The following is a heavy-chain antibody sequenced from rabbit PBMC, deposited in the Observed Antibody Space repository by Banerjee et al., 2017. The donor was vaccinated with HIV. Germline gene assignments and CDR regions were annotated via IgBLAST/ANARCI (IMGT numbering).Heavy chain of an antibody. D-gene: IGHD2-1*01. CDR3: ARGSDYGVWEFNL. J-gene: IGHJ4*01. CDR1: GFSFSTSYY. CDR2: INTGSGSA. Sequence: QSLEESGGGLVQPEGSLTLTCTASGFSFSTSYYMCWVRQAPGKGLEWIGCINTGSGSAYYASWAKGRFTISKTSSTTVTLQMTSLTAADTATYFCARGSDYGVWEFNLWGPGTLVTVS. V-gene: IGHV1S40*01.